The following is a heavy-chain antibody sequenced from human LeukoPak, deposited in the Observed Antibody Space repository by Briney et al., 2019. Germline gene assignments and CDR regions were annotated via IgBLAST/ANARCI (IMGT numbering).Heavy chain of an antibody. CDR2: ISGSGGST. CDR1: GFTFSSYA. V-gene: IGHV3-23*01. J-gene: IGHJ6*02. D-gene: IGHD4-17*01. Sequence: GGSLRLSCAASGFTFSSYAMSWVRQAPGKGLEWVSAISGSGGSTYYADSVKGRFTISRDNSKNTLYLQMNSLRAEDTAVYYCAKDLDIDYGENYYYYYGMDVWGQGTTVTVSS. CDR3: AKDLDIDYGENYYYYYGMDV.